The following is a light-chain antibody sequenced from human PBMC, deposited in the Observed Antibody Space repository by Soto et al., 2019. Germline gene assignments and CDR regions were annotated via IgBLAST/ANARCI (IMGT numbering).Light chain of an antibody. Sequence: ERMLTQSPGTLSLSPGERATLSCRASQSVSTRYLAWYQQKPGQAPRLLIYGASIRATGIPDRFSGSVSGTDFTLNISRLEPEDFAVYYCHQFGSSPPAFNFGQGTKLEI. J-gene: IGKJ2*01. CDR3: HQFGSSPPAFN. CDR2: GAS. V-gene: IGKV3-20*01. CDR1: QSVSTRY.